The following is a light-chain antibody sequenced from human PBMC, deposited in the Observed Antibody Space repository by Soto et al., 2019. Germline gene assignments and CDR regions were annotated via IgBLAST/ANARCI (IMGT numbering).Light chain of an antibody. CDR3: PRRSNGPPT. Sequence: EIVLTQSPATLSLSPGETATLSCRASQSVSSFLAWYQQKPGQAPRLLSYDASNRATRIPARISGSWSGTDFTSAISSLGPEDSAVYYCPRRSNGPPTLSPGTTLEIQ. CDR2: DAS. V-gene: IGKV3-11*01. CDR1: QSVSSF. J-gene: IGKJ1*01.